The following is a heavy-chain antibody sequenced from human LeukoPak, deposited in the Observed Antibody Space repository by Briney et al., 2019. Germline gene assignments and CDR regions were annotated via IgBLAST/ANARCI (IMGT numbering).Heavy chain of an antibody. CDR2: IYHSGST. CDR1: GYSIRSAY. CDR3: AKRPDAFDI. Sequence: SETLSLTCAVSGYSIRSAYWGWIRQPPGKGLEWIGTIYHSGSTYYHPSLKSRVTISVEVSNNQFSLKLSSVTAADTAVYYCAKRPDAFDIWGQGTMVTVSS. J-gene: IGHJ3*02. V-gene: IGHV4-38-2*01.